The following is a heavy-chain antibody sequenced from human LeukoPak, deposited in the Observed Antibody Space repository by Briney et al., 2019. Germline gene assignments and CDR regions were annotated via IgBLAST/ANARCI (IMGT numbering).Heavy chain of an antibody. Sequence: ASVKVSCKSSGYTFTGYYMHWVRQAPGQGLEWMGWINPNSGGTNYAQKFQGRVTMTRDTSISTAYMELSRLGSDDTAVYYCARATMVRGVIGWFDPWGQGTLVTVSS. CDR3: ARATMVRGVIGWFDP. D-gene: IGHD3-10*01. CDR1: GYTFTGYY. J-gene: IGHJ5*02. CDR2: INPNSGGT. V-gene: IGHV1-2*02.